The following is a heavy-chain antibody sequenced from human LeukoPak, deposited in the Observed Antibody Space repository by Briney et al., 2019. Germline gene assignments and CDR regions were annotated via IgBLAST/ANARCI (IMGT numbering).Heavy chain of an antibody. D-gene: IGHD3-22*01. CDR1: GGSISIYY. J-gene: IGHJ4*02. V-gene: IGHV4-59*12. CDR2: IYHSGST. Sequence: SETLSLTCTVSGGSISIYYWSWIRQPPGKGLEWIGYIYHSGSTNYNPSLKSRVTISVDTSKNQFSLKLSSVTAADTAVYYCARGLGYYDSSVGYWGQGTLVTVSS. CDR3: ARGLGYYDSSVGY.